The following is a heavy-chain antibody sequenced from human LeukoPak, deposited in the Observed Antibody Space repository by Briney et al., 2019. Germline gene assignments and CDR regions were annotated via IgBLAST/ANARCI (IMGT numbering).Heavy chain of an antibody. J-gene: IGHJ4*02. V-gene: IGHV6-1*01. CDR3: ARGRDVVVVPAADFDY. CDR2: IYYRSTWYG. CDR1: GDSVSRNNIA. D-gene: IGHD2-2*01. Sequence: SQTLSLTCDISGDSVSRNNIAWNWIRQSPSRGLEWLGRIYYRSTWYGEYAESVKSRLNISPDTSKNQFSLHLNSLTPEDTAVYYCARGRDVVVVPAADFDYRGQGILVTVSS.